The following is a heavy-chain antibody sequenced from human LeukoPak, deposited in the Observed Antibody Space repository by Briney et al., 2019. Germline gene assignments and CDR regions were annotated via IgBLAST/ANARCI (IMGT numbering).Heavy chain of an antibody. Sequence: GGSLRLSCAASGFSFSDYYMTWIRQAPGKGLEWVSAISNNNYANYADSVRGRFTTSRDNAKKSLYLQVNSLRAEDTAVYYCARRRNYYGSADYWGQGTLVTVSS. D-gene: IGHD3-10*01. CDR3: ARRRNYYGSADY. CDR2: ISNNNYA. J-gene: IGHJ4*02. V-gene: IGHV3-11*03. CDR1: GFSFSDYY.